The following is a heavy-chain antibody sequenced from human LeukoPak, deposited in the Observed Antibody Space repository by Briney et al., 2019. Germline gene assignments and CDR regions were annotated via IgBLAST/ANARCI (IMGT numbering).Heavy chain of an antibody. V-gene: IGHV4-34*01. J-gene: IGHJ6*04. CDR1: GESLQSFY. CDR3: AKPIDCSSAICTGPMDV. Sequence: SETLSLTCAVYGESLQSFYWSWIRQPPGKGPEWIGEIDHIGRTKYNPSLKSRLTISIDTSKNQFSLRLGSLTAADTAVYYCAKPIDCSSAICTGPMDVWGKGTTVTVSA. CDR2: IDHIGRT. D-gene: IGHD2-2*01.